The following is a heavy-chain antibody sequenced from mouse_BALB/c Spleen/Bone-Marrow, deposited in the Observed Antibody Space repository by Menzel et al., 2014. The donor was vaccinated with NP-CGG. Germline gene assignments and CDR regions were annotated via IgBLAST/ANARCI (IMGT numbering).Heavy chain of an antibody. D-gene: IGHD4-1*01. CDR1: GYTFTSYY. J-gene: IGHJ4*01. CDR3: ARKENWAYSMDY. V-gene: IGHV1S56*01. CDR2: IYPGDGST. Sequence: VQLQESGPELVKPGASVKMSCKASGYTFTSYYIHWVKQRPGQGLEWIRWIYPGDGSTKYNEKFKGKTTLTADKSSSTAYMLLSSLTSEDSAIYFCARKENWAYSMDYWGQGTSVTVSS.